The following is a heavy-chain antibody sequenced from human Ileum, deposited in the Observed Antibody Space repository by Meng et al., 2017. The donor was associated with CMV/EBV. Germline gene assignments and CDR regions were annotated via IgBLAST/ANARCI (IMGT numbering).Heavy chain of an antibody. D-gene: IGHD1-7*01. Sequence: ASVKVSCKASGYTFTDYYMHWVRQAPGHGLEWMGWFNPNSGATFYAQKVQGRVTMTRNTSISTAYMELSRLTSDDTSVYYCARDELNSWLDPWAQGTLVTVSS. CDR2: FNPNSGAT. V-gene: IGHV1-2*02. CDR1: GYTFTDYY. CDR3: ARDELNSWLDP. J-gene: IGHJ5*02.